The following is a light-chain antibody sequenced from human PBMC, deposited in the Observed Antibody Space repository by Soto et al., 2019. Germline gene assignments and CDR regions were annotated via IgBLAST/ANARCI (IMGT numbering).Light chain of an antibody. Sequence: IQLTQSPSSLSASVGDRVTITCRASEDIISALGWYQQKPGKVPKLLIYAASTLQRGVPSRFSGSGSGTDFPLTLPRLEPEDFAVYYCLQYGRSVWTFGQGTKVDIK. J-gene: IGKJ1*01. CDR1: EDIISA. CDR3: LQYGRSVWT. CDR2: AAS. V-gene: IGKV1-17*01.